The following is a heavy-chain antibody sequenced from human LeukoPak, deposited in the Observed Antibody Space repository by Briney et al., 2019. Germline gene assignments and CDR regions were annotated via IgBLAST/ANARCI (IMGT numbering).Heavy chain of an antibody. CDR3: ARDYASDY. CDR1: GFTFSRYE. J-gene: IGHJ4*02. D-gene: IGHD3-10*01. Sequence: PGGSLRLSCAASGFTFSRYEMNWVRQAPGKGLEWVSYISRSGDTIYFADSVKGRFTISRDNAKNSLYLQMSSLRAEDTPVYYCARDYASDYWGQGTLVTVSS. V-gene: IGHV3-48*03. CDR2: ISRSGDTI.